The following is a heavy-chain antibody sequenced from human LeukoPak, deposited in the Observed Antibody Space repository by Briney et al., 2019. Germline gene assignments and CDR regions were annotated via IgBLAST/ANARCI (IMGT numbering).Heavy chain of an antibody. V-gene: IGHV4-59*01. D-gene: IGHD1-1*01. CDR3: ARATTGTTNWFDP. Sequence: PPETLSLTCTVSGGSISSYYWSWIRQPPGKGLEWIGYIYYSGSTNYNPSLKSRVTISVDTSKNQYSLKLSSATAADTAVYYCARATTGTTNWFDPWGQGTLVTVSS. J-gene: IGHJ5*02. CDR1: GGSISSYY. CDR2: IYYSGST.